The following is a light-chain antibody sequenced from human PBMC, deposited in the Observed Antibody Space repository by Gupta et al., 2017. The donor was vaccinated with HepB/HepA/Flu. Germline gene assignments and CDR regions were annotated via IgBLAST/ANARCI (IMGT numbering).Light chain of an antibody. V-gene: IGKV3-20*01. J-gene: IGKJ3*01. CDR3: QQYGS. CDR1: QSVSTSY. CDR2: GAS. Sequence: EIVLTQSPGTLSLSPGERATLSCRVSQSVSTSYLAWYQQKPGQAPRLLIYGASSRATGIPDRFSGSGSGTNFTLTISRLEPEDFAVYYCQQYGSFGPGTKVDIK.